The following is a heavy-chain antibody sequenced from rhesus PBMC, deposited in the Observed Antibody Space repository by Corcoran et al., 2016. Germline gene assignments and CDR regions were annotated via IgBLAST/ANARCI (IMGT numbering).Heavy chain of an antibody. V-gene: IGHV4-80*01. CDR3: TTSSDYVCKI. CDR1: GASFNNYW. CDR2: INGNSGRT. D-gene: IGHD4-29*01. Sequence: QVQLQASGPGLVKPSETLSLTCAVSGASFNNYWWSWVRQSPGKGLEWIGEINGNSGRTNYNPSLKSRVTISKDASKNQFSLKLSSVTAADTAVYYCTTSSDYVCKIWGQGVLVTVSS. J-gene: IGHJ1*01.